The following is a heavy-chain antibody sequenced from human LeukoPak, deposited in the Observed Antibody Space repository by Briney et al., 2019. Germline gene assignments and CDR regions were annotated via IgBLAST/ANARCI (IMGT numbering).Heavy chain of an antibody. D-gene: IGHD1-26*01. CDR3: ARHRGQMGATRSDY. V-gene: IGHV4-38-2*02. CDR2: SGST. Sequence: SETLSLTCTVSGYSISSGYYWGWIRQPPGKGLEWIGSGSTYYNPSLKSRVTISVDTSKNQFSLKLSSVTAADTAVYYCARHRGQMGATRSDYWGQGTLVTVSS. CDR1: GYSISSGYY. J-gene: IGHJ4*02.